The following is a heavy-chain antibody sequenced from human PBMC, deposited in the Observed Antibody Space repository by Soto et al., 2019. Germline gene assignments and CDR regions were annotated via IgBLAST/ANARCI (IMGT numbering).Heavy chain of an antibody. CDR2: ISSSSSYT. J-gene: IGHJ4*02. V-gene: IGHV3-11*06. CDR3: ARDLPDTATPLDY. CDR1: GFTFSDYY. Sequence: GGSLRLSCAASGFTFSDYYMSWIRQAPGKGLEWVSYISSSSSYTNYADSVKGRFTISRDNAKNSLYLQMNSLRAEDTAVYYCARDLPDTATPLDYWGQGTLVTVSS. D-gene: IGHD5-18*01.